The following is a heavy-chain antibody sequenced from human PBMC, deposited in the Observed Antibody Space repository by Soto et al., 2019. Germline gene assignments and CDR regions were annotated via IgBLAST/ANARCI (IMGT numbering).Heavy chain of an antibody. V-gene: IGHV3-74*01. J-gene: IGHJ4*02. D-gene: IGHD3-9*01. CDR3: ADSGLPTSY. CDR1: GFTFGNYW. Sequence: EVQLVESGGGLVQPGGSLRLSCAVSGFTFGNYWMHWVRQAPGKGLVWVSRVSPDGRTATYADSVKGRFTSSRDNAKSTLYLQMNSLRAEDTAVYYCADSGLPTSYWGRGTLVTVSS. CDR2: VSPDGRTA.